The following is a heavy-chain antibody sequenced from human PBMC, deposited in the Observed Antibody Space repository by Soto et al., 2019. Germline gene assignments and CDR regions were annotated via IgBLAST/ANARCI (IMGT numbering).Heavy chain of an antibody. CDR3: AREGYSSSSGPRGNWFDP. J-gene: IGHJ5*02. CDR2: INPSVGNT. V-gene: IGHV1-46*01. Sequence: ASVMVSCKASGHTFTSYYMHWVRQAPGQGLAWMGIINPSVGNTGYAQKFQGRVTMTKNTSISTAYMQLSSLRSEDTAVYYCAREGYSSSSGPRGNWFDPWGQGTLVTVSS. CDR1: GHTFTSYY. D-gene: IGHD6-6*01.